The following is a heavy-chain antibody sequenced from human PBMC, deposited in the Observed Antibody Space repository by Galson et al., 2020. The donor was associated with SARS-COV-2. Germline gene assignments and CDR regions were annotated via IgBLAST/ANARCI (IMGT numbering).Heavy chain of an antibody. CDR2: ISWNSGSI. J-gene: IGHJ6*02. V-gene: IGHV3-9*01. CDR3: ATSGWEGMDV. Sequence: GGSLRLSCAASGFTFDDYAMHWVRQAPGKGLEWVSGISWNSGSIGYADSVKGRFTISRDNAKNSLYLQMNSLRAEDTALYYCATSGWEGMDVWGQGTTVTVSS. D-gene: IGHD1-26*01. CDR1: GFTFDDYA.